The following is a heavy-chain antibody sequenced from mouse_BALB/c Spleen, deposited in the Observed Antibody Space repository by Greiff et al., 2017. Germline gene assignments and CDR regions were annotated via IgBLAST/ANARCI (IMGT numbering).Heavy chain of an antibody. J-gene: IGHJ2*01. CDR3: ARTDYYGFDY. D-gene: IGHD1-1*01. Sequence: EVKLVESGPGLVKPSQSLSLTCTVTGYSITSDYAWNWIRQFPGNQLEWMVYISYSGSTSYNPSLKSRISITRDTSKNQFFLQLNSVTTEDTATYYCARTDYYGFDYWGQGTTLTVSA. CDR1: GYSITSDYA. V-gene: IGHV3-2*02. CDR2: ISYSGST.